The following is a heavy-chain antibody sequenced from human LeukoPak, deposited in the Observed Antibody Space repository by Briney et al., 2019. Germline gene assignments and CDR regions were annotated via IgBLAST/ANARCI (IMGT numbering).Heavy chain of an antibody. D-gene: IGHD6-13*01. V-gene: IGHV3-23*01. Sequence: PGGSLRLSCEVSGITFETYAMNRVRQAPGKGLEWVAGISGTGAHTYYADSVKGRFTVSRDNSRDTLYLLLKSLRAEDTAVYFCAKDIHVAAAVPAPYWGQGTLVTVSS. CDR2: ISGTGAHT. CDR3: AKDIHVAAAVPAPY. CDR1: GITFETYA. J-gene: IGHJ4*02.